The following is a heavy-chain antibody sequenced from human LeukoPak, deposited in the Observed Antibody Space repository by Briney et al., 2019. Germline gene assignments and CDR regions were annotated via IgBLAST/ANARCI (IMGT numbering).Heavy chain of an antibody. J-gene: IGHJ3*02. CDR2: IYYSGGT. V-gene: IGHV4-59*01. CDR3: ARVYDYVWGSYRLLDAFDI. Sequence: SETLSLTCTVSGGSISSYYWSWIRQPPGKGLGWIGYIYYSGGTNYNPSLKSRVTISVDTSKNQFSLKLSSVTAADTAVYYCARVYDYVWGSYRLLDAFDIWGQGTMVTVSS. CDR1: GGSISSYY. D-gene: IGHD3-16*02.